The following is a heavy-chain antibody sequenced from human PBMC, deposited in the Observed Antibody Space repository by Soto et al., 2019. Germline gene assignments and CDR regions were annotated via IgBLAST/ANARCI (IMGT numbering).Heavy chain of an antibody. CDR3: ASCLANFGYDFWSGYSTFDY. J-gene: IGHJ4*02. Sequence: PSETLSLTCTVSGGSISSGGYYWSWIRQHPGKGKEWIGYIYYSGSTYYNPSLKSRVTISVDTSKNQFSLKLSSVTAADTAVYYCASCLANFGYDFWSGYSTFDYWGQGTLVTVSS. V-gene: IGHV4-31*03. CDR2: IYYSGST. D-gene: IGHD3-3*01. CDR1: GGSISSGGYY.